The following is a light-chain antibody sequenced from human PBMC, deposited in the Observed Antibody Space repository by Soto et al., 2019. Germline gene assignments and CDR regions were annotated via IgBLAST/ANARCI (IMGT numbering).Light chain of an antibody. J-gene: IGLJ1*01. CDR3: SSYTTINTYV. Sequence: QSVLTQPASVSGSPGQSITISCTGTSSDVGNDNFVSWYQHHPGKAPKLIIYEVSYRPSGVSHRFSGSKSGNTASLTISGLQSEDEADYYCSSYTTINTYVFGSGTKVNVL. CDR1: SSDVGNDNF. CDR2: EVS. V-gene: IGLV2-14*01.